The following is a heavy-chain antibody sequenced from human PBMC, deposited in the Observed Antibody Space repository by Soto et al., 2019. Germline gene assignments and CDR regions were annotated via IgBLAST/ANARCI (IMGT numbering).Heavy chain of an antibody. Sequence: QVQLVESGGGVVQPGRSLRLSCAASGLTFSRYTMHWVRQAPGKGLEWVAVISYDGSNKYYADSVKGRFTISRDNSKNTLYLQMNSLRAEDTAVYYCAKDPRFLEWLLIPGGYGMDVWGQGTTVTVSS. V-gene: IGHV3-30*04. CDR3: AKDPRFLEWLLIPGGYGMDV. CDR2: ISYDGSNK. J-gene: IGHJ6*02. D-gene: IGHD3-3*01. CDR1: GLTFSRYT.